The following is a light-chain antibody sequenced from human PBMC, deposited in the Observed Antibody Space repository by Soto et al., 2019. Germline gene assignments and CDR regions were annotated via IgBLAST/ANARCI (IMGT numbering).Light chain of an antibody. CDR2: EVS. CDR1: SSDINDYNS. Sequence: QLVLTQPASVSGSPGQSITIFCTGTSSDINDYNSVSWYQQHPDKAPRLMIYEVSSRPSGISDRFSGSKSGNTASLTISGLQAEDDATYYCSSYTSSRTVILGGGTKLTVL. CDR3: SSYTSSRTVI. J-gene: IGLJ2*01. V-gene: IGLV2-14*01.